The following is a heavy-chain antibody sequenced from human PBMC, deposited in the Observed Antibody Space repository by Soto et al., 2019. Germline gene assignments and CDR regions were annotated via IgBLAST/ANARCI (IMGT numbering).Heavy chain of an antibody. CDR3: AKGRGYCSSTSCYVGSDY. CDR2: ISGSGGST. CDR1: GFTFSSYA. D-gene: IGHD2-2*01. V-gene: IGHV3-23*01. Sequence: EVQLLESGGGLVQPGGSLRLSCAASGFTFSSYAMSWVRQAPGKGLAWVSAISGSGGSTYYADYVKGRFTISRDNSKNTLYLQMNSLRAEDTAVYYCAKGRGYCSSTSCYVGSDYWGQGTLVTVSS. J-gene: IGHJ4*02.